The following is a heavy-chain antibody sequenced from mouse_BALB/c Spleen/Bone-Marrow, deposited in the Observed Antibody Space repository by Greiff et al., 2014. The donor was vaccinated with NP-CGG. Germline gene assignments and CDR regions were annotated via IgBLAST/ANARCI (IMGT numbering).Heavy chain of an antibody. V-gene: IGHV14-3*02. CDR2: IDPANGNT. D-gene: IGHD1-1*01. CDR1: GFNIKDTY. CDR3: AAYYYGSSQFAY. J-gene: IGHJ3*01. Sequence: EVQRVESGAELVKPGASVKLSCTASGFNIKDTYMHWVKQRPEQGLEWIRRIDPANGNTKYDPKFQGKATITADTSSNTAYLQLNSLTSEDTAVYYCAAYYYGSSQFAYWGQGTLVTVSA.